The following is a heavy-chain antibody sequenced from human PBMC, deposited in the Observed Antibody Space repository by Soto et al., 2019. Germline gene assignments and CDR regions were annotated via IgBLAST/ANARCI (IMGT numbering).Heavy chain of an antibody. CDR2: IYYSGST. D-gene: IGHD2-8*01. Sequence: PSETLSLTCAVYGGSFSGYYWSWIRQPPGKGLEWIGYIYYSGSTNYNPSLKSRLTISVDTSKNQFSLRLSSVTAADTAVYYCAREIMPLTNDWYFDLWGRGTLVTVSS. CDR1: GGSFSGYY. J-gene: IGHJ2*01. CDR3: AREIMPLTNDWYFDL. V-gene: IGHV4-59*12.